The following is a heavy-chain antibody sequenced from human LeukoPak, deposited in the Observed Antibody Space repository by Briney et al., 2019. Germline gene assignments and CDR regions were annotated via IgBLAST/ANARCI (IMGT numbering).Heavy chain of an antibody. CDR1: GFTFSSYA. D-gene: IGHD1-1*01. Sequence: PGGSLRLSCAASGFTFSSYAMHWVRQAPGKGLEWVAVISYDGSNKYYADSVKGRFTISRDNAKNSLYLQMNSLRAEDTALYYCAKDIYDWNDDLTGSFDYWGQGTLVTVSS. CDR2: ISYDGSNK. J-gene: IGHJ4*02. V-gene: IGHV3-30*01. CDR3: AKDIYDWNDDLTGSFDY.